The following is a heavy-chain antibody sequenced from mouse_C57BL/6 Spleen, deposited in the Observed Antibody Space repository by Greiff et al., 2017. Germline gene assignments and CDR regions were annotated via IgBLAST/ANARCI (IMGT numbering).Heavy chain of an antibody. V-gene: IGHV1-53*01. CDR3: ALIYYDYDGYFDY. J-gene: IGHJ2*01. CDR1: GYTFTSSW. CDR2: INPSNGGT. D-gene: IGHD2-4*01. Sequence: QVHVKQPGTELVKPGASVKLSCKASGYTFTSSWMHWVKQRPGQGLEWIGNINPSNGGTNYNEKFKSKATLTVDKSSSTAYMQLSSLTSEDSSVYYCALIYYDYDGYFDYWGQGTTLTVSS.